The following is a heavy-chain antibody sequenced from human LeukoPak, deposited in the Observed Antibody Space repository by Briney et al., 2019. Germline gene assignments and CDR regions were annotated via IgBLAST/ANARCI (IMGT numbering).Heavy chain of an antibody. Sequence: ASVKVSCKASGYTFTTYFMHWVRQAPGQGLEWMGIINPSGGSTSYAQKFQGRVTMTRDTSISTAYMELSSLRSDDTAVYYCASLGDYYGSGSYSPFDCWGQGTLVTVSS. CDR1: GYTFTTYF. CDR2: INPSGGST. D-gene: IGHD3-10*01. CDR3: ASLGDYYGSGSYSPFDC. V-gene: IGHV1-46*01. J-gene: IGHJ4*02.